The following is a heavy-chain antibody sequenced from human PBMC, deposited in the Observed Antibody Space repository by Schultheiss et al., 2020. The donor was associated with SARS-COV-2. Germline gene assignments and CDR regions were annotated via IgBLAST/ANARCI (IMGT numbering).Heavy chain of an antibody. CDR2: INHSGST. J-gene: IGHJ4*02. CDR3: ARDSSGWFWYYFDY. CDR1: GGSFSGYY. D-gene: IGHD6-19*01. V-gene: IGHV4-34*01. Sequence: SQTLSLTCAVYGGSFSGYYWSWIRQPPGKGLEWIGEINHSGSTNYNPSLKSRVTISVDTSKNQFSLKLSSVTAADTAVYYCARDSSGWFWYYFDYWGQGTLVTVSS.